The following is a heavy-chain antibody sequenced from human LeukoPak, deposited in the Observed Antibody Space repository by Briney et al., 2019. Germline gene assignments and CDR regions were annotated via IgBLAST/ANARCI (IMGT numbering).Heavy chain of an antibody. V-gene: IGHV1-46*01. CDR2: NNPSSGDT. CDR1: GYPFISYF. CDR3: ARDALTVAALGYFDS. D-gene: IGHD7-27*01. J-gene: IGHJ4*02. Sequence: GASVKVSCKASGYPFISYFIHWVRQAPGQGLEWMGINNPSSGDTDYAQQFQGRVTLTTDTSTSTIYMELSGLRSDDTGVYYCARDALTVAALGYFDSWGQGTLVTVSS.